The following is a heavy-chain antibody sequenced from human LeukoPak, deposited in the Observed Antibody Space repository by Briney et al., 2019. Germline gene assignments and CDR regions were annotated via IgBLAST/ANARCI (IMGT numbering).Heavy chain of an antibody. Sequence: SETLSLTCTVSGGSISSGGYYWSWIRQPRGKGLEWIGYIYHSGSTYYNPSLKSRVTISVDTSKNQFSLKLSSVTAADTAVYYCARDGLVDDYVWGSSGYWGQGTLVTVSS. CDR1: GGSISSGGYY. D-gene: IGHD3-16*01. CDR3: ARDGLVDDYVWGSSGY. J-gene: IGHJ4*02. CDR2: IYHSGST. V-gene: IGHV4-30-2*01.